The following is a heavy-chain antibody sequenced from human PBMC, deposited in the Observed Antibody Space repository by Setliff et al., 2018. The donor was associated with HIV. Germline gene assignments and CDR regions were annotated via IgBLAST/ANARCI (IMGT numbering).Heavy chain of an antibody. CDR2: IFPFFGSA. CDR3: ARGADGDYRYYMDV. CDR1: GGTFSSYG. V-gene: IGHV1-69*13. Sequence: SVKVSCKASGGTFSSYGVNWVLQAPGQGLEWMGGIFPFFGSANYAQKFQGRVTITADVSTSTIYMELSSLTSEDTAVYYCARGADGDYRYYMDVWGRGTTVTVSS. J-gene: IGHJ6*03. D-gene: IGHD4-17*01.